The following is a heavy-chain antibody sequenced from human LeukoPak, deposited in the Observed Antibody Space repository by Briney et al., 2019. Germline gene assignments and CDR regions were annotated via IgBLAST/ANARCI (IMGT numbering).Heavy chain of an antibody. CDR3: ASTTSGYSYALDY. V-gene: IGHV5-51*01. CDR2: IYPGDSDT. Sequence: GESLKISCKGSGYSFTSYWIGWVRQMPGKGLEWMGIIYPGDSDTRYSPSFQGQVTISADKFISTAYLQWSSLKASDTAMYYCASTTSGYSYALDYWGQGTLVTVSS. J-gene: IGHJ4*02. CDR1: GYSFTSYW. D-gene: IGHD5-18*01.